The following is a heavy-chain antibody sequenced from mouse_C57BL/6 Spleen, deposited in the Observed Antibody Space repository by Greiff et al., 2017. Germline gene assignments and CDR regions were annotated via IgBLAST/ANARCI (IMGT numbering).Heavy chain of an antibody. CDR3: ARLAGKDASAD. J-gene: IGHJ4*01. CDR1: GYTFTSYW. CDR2: IDPSASYT. Sequence: VQLQQSGAELVMPGASVKLSCKASGYTFTSYWMHWVKQRPGQGLEWIGEIDPSASYTNYNQTFKGKSTLTVVNASNTAYMPLSSLTCEDSAVYDCARLAGKDASADWGQGTSVTVSA. V-gene: IGHV1-69*01. D-gene: IGHD4-1*01.